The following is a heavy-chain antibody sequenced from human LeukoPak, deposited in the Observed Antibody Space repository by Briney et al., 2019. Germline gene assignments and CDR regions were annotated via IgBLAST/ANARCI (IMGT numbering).Heavy chain of an antibody. CDR1: GFTFSSYS. CDR2: ISSSSSYI. CDR3: AKYWSAQAYYYYMDV. V-gene: IGHV3-21*04. D-gene: IGHD3-3*01. J-gene: IGHJ6*03. Sequence: PGGSLRLSCAASGFTFSSYSMNWVRQAPGKGLEWVSSISSSSSYIYYADSVKGRFTISRDNAKNSLYLQMNGLRGEDTAVYYCAKYWSAQAYYYYMDVWGKGTTVTVSS.